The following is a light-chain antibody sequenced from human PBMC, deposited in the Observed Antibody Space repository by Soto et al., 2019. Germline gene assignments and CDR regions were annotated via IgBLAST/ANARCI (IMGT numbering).Light chain of an antibody. CDR3: QQYGSSPRT. CDR2: AAS. Sequence: EIGMTQSPATLSVCPGERVTLSCRARQSVCSNLAWYQQTPGQAPRVVIYAASSRATGIPDRFSGSGSGTDFSLTISRLEAEDFAVYYCQQYGSSPRTFGQGSKV. CDR1: QSVCSN. V-gene: IGKV3-20*01. J-gene: IGKJ1*01.